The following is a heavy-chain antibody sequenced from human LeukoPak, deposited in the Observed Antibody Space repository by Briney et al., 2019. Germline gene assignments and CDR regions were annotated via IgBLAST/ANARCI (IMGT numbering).Heavy chain of an antibody. CDR2: ISGSGGST. J-gene: IGHJ6*02. CDR3: AKEDYYYDSSGYYHYYGMDV. Sequence: AGGSLRLSCAASGFTFSSYAMSWVRQAPGKGLEWVSAISGSGGSTYYADSVKGRFTISRDNSKNTLYLQMNSLRAEDTAVYYCAKEDYYYDSSGYYHYYGMDVWGQGTTVTVSS. CDR1: GFTFSSYA. V-gene: IGHV3-23*01. D-gene: IGHD3-22*01.